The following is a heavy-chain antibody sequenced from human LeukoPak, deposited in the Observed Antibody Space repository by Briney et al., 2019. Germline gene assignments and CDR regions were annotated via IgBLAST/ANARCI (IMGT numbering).Heavy chain of an antibody. Sequence: GGSLRHSCAASGFTFSDYYMSWIRQAPGKGLEWVSYISSSGSTIYYADSVKGRFTISRDNAKNSLYLQMNSLRAEDTAVYYCARDQGRRSWPSYYFDYWGQGTLVTVSS. D-gene: IGHD6-13*01. CDR1: GFTFSDYY. CDR2: ISSSGSTI. CDR3: ARDQGRRSWPSYYFDY. V-gene: IGHV3-11*04. J-gene: IGHJ4*02.